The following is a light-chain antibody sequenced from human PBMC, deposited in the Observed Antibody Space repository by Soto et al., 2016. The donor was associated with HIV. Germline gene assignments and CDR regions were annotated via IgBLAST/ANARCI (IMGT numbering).Light chain of an antibody. CDR1: NIGSKS. Sequence: SYVVTQPPSVSVAPGQTARITCGGINIGSKSVHWYQQKPGQAPVLVIYDDRDRPSGIPERFSGSNSGSMATLTINRVEAEDEADFYCQVWDSHNDPWVFGGGTKLTVL. CDR2: DDR. CDR3: QVWDSHNDPWV. J-gene: IGLJ3*02. V-gene: IGLV3-21*02.